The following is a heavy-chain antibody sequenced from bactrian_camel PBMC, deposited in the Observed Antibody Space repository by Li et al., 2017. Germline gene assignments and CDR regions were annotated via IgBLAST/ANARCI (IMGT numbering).Heavy chain of an antibody. J-gene: IGHJ4*01. D-gene: IGHD5*01. CDR1: GSTSRRAC. CDR2: LGRDGSA. Sequence: QLVESGGGSVQSGGSLRLSCAASGSTSRRACMGWFRQAPGSEREAVAALGRDGSAIYAGSVQGRFAISQDNAKNTLYLQMNRLETEDTAVYYCAADTDYGMTYWGQGTQVTVS. V-gene: IGHV3S53*01. CDR3: AADTDYGMTY.